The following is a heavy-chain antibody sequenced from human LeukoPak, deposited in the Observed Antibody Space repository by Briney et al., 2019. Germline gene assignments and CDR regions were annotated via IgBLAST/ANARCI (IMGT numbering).Heavy chain of an antibody. D-gene: IGHD6-19*01. CDR2: ISGSGGST. J-gene: IGHJ4*02. CDR1: GFTFSSYA. Sequence: GGSLRLSCAASGFTFSSYAMSWVRQAPGKGLEWVSAISGSGGSTYYADSVKGRFTIFRDNSKNTLYLQMNSLRAEDTAVYYCAKDLIGAVAGPSVDYWGQGTLVTVSS. CDR3: AKDLIGAVAGPSVDY. V-gene: IGHV3-23*01.